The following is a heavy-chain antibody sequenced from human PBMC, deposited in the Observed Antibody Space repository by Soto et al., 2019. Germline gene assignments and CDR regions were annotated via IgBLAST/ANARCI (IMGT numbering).Heavy chain of an antibody. CDR3: ARGRDATVTTL. D-gene: IGHD4-17*01. J-gene: IGHJ4*02. Sequence: TSETLSLTCTVSGGSISSGDYYWSWIRQPPGKGLEWIGYIYYSGSTYYNPSLKSRVTISVDTSKNQFSLKLSSVTAADTAVYYCARGRDATVTTLWGQGTLVTVSS. CDR1: GGSISSGDYY. CDR2: IYYSGST. V-gene: IGHV4-30-4*01.